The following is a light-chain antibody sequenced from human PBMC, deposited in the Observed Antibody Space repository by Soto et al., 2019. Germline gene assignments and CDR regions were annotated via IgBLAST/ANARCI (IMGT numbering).Light chain of an antibody. CDR3: QQYHSYSLT. V-gene: IGKV1-5*03. Sequence: DIQMTQSPSTLSASVGDRVTITCRASQSISSWLAWYQQKPGKAPKLLIYKAYSLEGGVPSRFSGSGSGTDFTLTISSLQPDDFETYYCQQYHSYSLTFGGGTKVYIK. CDR2: KAY. J-gene: IGKJ4*01. CDR1: QSISSW.